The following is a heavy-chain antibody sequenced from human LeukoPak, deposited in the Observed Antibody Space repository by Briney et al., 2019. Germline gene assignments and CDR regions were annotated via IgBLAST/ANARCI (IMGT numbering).Heavy chain of an antibody. Sequence: SETLSLTCTVSGGSISSYYWGWIRQPPGKGLEWVGSIYYSGSTYYNPSLKSRVTISVDTSKNQFSLKLSSVTAADTAMYYCARYSSSSGADAFDIWGQGTMVTVSS. J-gene: IGHJ3*02. CDR1: GGSISSYY. CDR2: IYYSGST. V-gene: IGHV4-39*07. D-gene: IGHD6-6*01. CDR3: ARYSSSSGADAFDI.